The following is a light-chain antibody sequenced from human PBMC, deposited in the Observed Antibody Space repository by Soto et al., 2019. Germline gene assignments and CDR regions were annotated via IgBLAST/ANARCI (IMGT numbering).Light chain of an antibody. V-gene: IGLV2-14*03. CDR1: SSDVGAYNY. CDR2: DVT. J-gene: IGLJ2*01. Sequence: QSALTQPASVSGSPRQSITISCTGTSSDVGAYNYVSWYQQHPGKAPKLMIYDVTDRPSGVSNRFSASKSGSTASLTISGLRAEDEADYYCSSFTSNSILVFGGGTKLTVL. CDR3: SSFTSNSILV.